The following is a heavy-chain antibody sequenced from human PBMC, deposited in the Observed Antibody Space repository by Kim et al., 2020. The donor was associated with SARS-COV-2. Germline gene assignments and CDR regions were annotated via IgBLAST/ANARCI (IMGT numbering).Heavy chain of an antibody. Sequence: TSCADSVQGPFTLPRDNSKNTLFLQMNSLRAEDTAIYYCAKDNGSRSFDYWGQGTLLTVSS. J-gene: IGHJ4*02. D-gene: IGHD2-15*01. CDR2: T. CDR3: AKDNGSRSFDY. V-gene: IGHV3-23*01.